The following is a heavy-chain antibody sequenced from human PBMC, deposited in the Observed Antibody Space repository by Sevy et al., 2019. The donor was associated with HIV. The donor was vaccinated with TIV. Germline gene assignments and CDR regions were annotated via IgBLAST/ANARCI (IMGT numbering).Heavy chain of an antibody. J-gene: IGHJ3*02. CDR1: GFTVSSNY. D-gene: IGHD6-6*01. Sequence: GGSLRLSCAASGFTVSSNYMSWVRQAPGKVLEWVSVIYSGGSTYYAYSVKGRFTISRDNSKNTLYLQMNSLRAEDTTVYYCAKATEYSSSDDAFDIWGQGTMVTVSS. CDR2: IYSGGST. V-gene: IGHV3-53*01. CDR3: AKATEYSSSDDAFDI.